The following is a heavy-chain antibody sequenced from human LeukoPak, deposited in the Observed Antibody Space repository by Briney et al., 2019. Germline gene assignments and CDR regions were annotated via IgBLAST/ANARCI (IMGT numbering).Heavy chain of an antibody. CDR3: ARLPLTTRRHFEY. J-gene: IGHJ4*02. Sequence: PGGSLRLSCAVSGFTFNTYWMSWVRQPPGKGLEWVANIKEDGGEKYYVDSVKGRFTISRDNAKNSLYLQMNSLRAEDTAVYYCARLPLTTRRHFEYWGQGTLVTVYS. D-gene: IGHD1-1*01. CDR2: IKEDGGEK. CDR1: GFTFNTYW. V-gene: IGHV3-7*05.